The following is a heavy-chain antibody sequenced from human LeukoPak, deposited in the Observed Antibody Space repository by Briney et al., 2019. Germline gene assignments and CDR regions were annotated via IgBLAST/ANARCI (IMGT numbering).Heavy chain of an antibody. V-gene: IGHV3-7*01. J-gene: IGHJ4*02. CDR2: IKRDGSGE. D-gene: IGHD1-26*01. Sequence: PGGSLRLFCAASGFIFSSRWMSWVRQAPGKGLEWVANIKRDGSGEYYVDSVKGRFTISRDNAKNSLYLQMNSLRAEDTAVYYCASLLGDKTIFDYWGQGTLVTVSS. CDR1: GFIFSSRW. CDR3: ASLLGDKTIFDY.